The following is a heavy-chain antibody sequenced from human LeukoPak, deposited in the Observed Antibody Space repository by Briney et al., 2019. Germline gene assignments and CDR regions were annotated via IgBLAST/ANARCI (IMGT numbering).Heavy chain of an antibody. CDR1: GFTFNAYA. CDR3: VRDPGDYDH. CDR2: ISGAGSSI. V-gene: IGHV3-23*01. J-gene: IGHJ4*02. D-gene: IGHD4-17*01. Sequence: PGGSLRLSCAASGFTFNAYATSWVRQAPGKGLECVSTISGAGSSIYHADSVKGRFTISRDNSKNTLYLQMHSLRVEDTAVYYCVRDPGDYDHWGQGTLVTVSS.